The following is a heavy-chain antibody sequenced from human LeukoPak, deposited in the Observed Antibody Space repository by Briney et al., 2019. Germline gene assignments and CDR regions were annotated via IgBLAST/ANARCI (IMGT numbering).Heavy chain of an antibody. J-gene: IGHJ4*02. CDR1: GFGVSHGY. CDR3: ASPLAPGSGYFPDFDC. D-gene: IGHD3-22*01. CDR2: ISGDSSYI. V-gene: IGHV3-21*01. Sequence: GGSLRLSCVESGFGVSHGYMNWVRQAPGKGLEWVSSISGDSSYIYYADSVKGRFTISRDYAKNSLYLQMNSLRAEDTAVYYCASPLAPGSGYFPDFDCWGQGTLVTVSS.